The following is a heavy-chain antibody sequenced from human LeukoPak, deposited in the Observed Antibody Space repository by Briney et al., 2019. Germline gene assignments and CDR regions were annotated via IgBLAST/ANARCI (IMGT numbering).Heavy chain of an antibody. CDR2: IYHSGST. CDR1: GGSISSYY. V-gene: IGHV4-4*09. J-gene: IGHJ4*02. CDR3: ARGVGLTQGGAFDF. Sequence: SETLSLTCTVSGGSISSYYWSRIRQPPGKGLEWIGSIYHSGSTHYKSSLKSRVTISVDTSKNQLSLKLTSVTAADTAVYYCARGVGLTQGGAFDFWGQGTLVTVSS. D-gene: IGHD3-16*01.